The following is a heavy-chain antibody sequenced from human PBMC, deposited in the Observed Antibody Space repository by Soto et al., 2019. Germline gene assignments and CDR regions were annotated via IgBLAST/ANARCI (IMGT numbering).Heavy chain of an antibody. CDR3: ARGSTGARALQYYFIK. Sequence: QVQLQESGPGLVKPSGTLSLTCAVSGGFISSNNWWTWVRQSQGRGLEWIGEIHYTGRNNYNPSLTNRVTISMDESRNQFSLKMTSVTAADTAVYFCARGSTGARALQYYFIKWGQGIRVTVSS. D-gene: IGHD3-10*01. CDR2: IHYTGRN. CDR1: GGFISSNNW. V-gene: IGHV4-4*02. J-gene: IGHJ4*02.